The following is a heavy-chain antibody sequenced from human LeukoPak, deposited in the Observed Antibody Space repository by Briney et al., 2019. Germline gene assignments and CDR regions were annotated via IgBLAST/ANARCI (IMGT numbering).Heavy chain of an antibody. CDR2: INHSGST. CDR3: ARRILWFGDWPQTRPETAFDI. J-gene: IGHJ3*02. D-gene: IGHD3-10*01. V-gene: IGHV4-34*01. CDR1: GGSFSGYY. Sequence: SETLSLTCTVYGGSFSGYYWNWIRQPPGKGLEWLGEINHSGSTNYNSSLKSRITISVDTSKNQFSLKLTSVTAADTAIYYCARRILWFGDWPQTRPETAFDIWGQGTMVTVSS.